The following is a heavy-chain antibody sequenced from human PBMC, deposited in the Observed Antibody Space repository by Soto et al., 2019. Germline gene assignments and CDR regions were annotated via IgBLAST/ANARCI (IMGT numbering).Heavy chain of an antibody. V-gene: IGHV1-18*01. J-gene: IGHJ3*02. CDR3: AKSIAAAGGGTDAFDI. CDR2: ISAYNGNT. D-gene: IGHD6-13*01. Sequence: QVQLVQSGAEVKKPGASVKVSCKASGYTFTSYGIIWVRQAPGQGLEWMGWISAYNGNTNYAQKLQGRVTMTTDTSTSTAYMELRSLRSDDTAVYYCAKSIAAAGGGTDAFDIWGQGTMVTSLQ. CDR1: GYTFTSYG.